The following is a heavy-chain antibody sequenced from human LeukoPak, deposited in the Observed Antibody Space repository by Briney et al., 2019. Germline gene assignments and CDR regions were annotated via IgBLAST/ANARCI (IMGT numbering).Heavy chain of an antibody. Sequence: GGSLRLSCAASGFAFSSYAMSWVRQAPGKGLEWVSAISGSGGSTYYADSVKGRFTISRDNSKNTLYLQMNSLRAEDTAVYYCAKGPGVVIMIGVYYFDYWGQGTLVTVSS. V-gene: IGHV3-23*01. CDR1: GFAFSSYA. CDR2: ISGSGGST. CDR3: AKGPGVVIMIGVYYFDY. D-gene: IGHD3-3*01. J-gene: IGHJ4*02.